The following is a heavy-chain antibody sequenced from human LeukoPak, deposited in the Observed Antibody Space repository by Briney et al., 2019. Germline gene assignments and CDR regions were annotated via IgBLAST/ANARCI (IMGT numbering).Heavy chain of an antibody. CDR3: ARRENYYDSSAPRGWFDP. Sequence: SETLSLTCSLSGGSISSGDSSWSWLRQPPGKGLEWIGSIYHRGSNDYNPSLKSRVTISVDTSKNQFSLKLSSVTAADTAVYYCARRENYYDSSAPRGWFDPWGQGTLVTVSS. J-gene: IGHJ5*02. CDR1: GGSISSGDSS. D-gene: IGHD3-22*01. V-gene: IGHV4-30-2*03. CDR2: IYHRGSN.